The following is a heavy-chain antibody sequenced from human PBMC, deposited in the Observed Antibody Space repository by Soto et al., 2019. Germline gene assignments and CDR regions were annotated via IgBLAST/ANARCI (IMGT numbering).Heavy chain of an antibody. CDR1: GGSVSIGSYY. CDR2: IYYSGST. D-gene: IGHD3-22*01. CDR3: AREAIGAYYSYYGTDV. J-gene: IGHJ6*02. V-gene: IGHV4-61*01. Sequence: PSETLSLTCTVSGGSVSIGSYYWSWIRQPPGKGLEWIGYIYYSGSTNYNPSLKSRVNISVDTSKNQFSMKLSSVNAADTAVYYCAREAIGAYYSYYGTDVWAQGTTITLFS.